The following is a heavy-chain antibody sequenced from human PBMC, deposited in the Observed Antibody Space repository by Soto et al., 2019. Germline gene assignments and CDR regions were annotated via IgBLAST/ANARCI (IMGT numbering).Heavy chain of an antibody. V-gene: IGHV4-39*02. CDR2: IYYSGST. CDR1: GSSISSRGYY. J-gene: IGHJ5*02. CDR3: ARDQSWHDLVWWFDP. Sequence: SETLSLTCTVSGSSISSRGYYWGWIRQPPGKGLEWIGTIYYSGSTYYNPSLKSRVTISVDTSKNQFSLKLSSVTAADTAVYYCARDQSWHDLVWWFDPWGQGTLVTVSS. D-gene: IGHD1-1*01.